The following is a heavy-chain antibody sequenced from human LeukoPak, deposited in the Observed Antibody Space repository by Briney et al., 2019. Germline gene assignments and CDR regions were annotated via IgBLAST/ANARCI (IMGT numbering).Heavy chain of an antibody. CDR2: ISYDGSNK. CDR1: GFTFSSYG. CDR3: ARDMGRSGSYTVFDY. Sequence: GGSLRLSCAASGFTFSSYGMHWVRQAPGKGLEWVAVISYDGSNKYYADSVKGRFTISRDNSKNTLYLEMDSLRVEDTAVYYCARDMGRSGSYTVFDYWGQGTLVTVSS. D-gene: IGHD1-26*01. J-gene: IGHJ4*02. V-gene: IGHV3-30*03.